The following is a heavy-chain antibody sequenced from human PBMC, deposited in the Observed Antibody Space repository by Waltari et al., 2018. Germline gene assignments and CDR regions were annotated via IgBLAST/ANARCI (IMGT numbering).Heavy chain of an antibody. D-gene: IGHD7-27*01. CDR3: ARVNWGSDKKSLDV. CDR2: INQDGTVK. J-gene: IGHJ6*02. CDR1: GFMFSSYW. Sequence: EVQLVESGGGLVQPGGSLRLSCAVSGFMFSSYWMSWVRQAPGKGLECVANINQDGTVKYYVGSVKGRFTISRDNAKNSLYLQMNSLRAEDTAVYYCARVNWGSDKKSLDVWGQGTTVTVSS. V-gene: IGHV3-7*04.